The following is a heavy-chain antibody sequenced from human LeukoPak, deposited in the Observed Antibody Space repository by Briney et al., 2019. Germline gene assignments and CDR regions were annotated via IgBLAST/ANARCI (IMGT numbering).Heavy chain of an antibody. CDR3: ARKPLWFGSFDP. J-gene: IGHJ5*02. CDR2: INHSGST. Sequence: SETLSLTCAVYGGSFSGYYWSWIRQPPGKGLEWIGEINHSGSTNYNPSLKSRVTISVDTSKNQFSLKLSSVAAADTAVYYCARKPLWFGSFDPWGQGTLVTVSS. V-gene: IGHV4-34*01. CDR1: GGSFSGYY. D-gene: IGHD3-10*01.